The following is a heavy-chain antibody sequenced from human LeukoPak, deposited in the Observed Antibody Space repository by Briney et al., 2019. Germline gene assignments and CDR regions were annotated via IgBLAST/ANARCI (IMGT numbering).Heavy chain of an antibody. CDR3: ARPSYYYDSSGSVSGAFDI. CDR1: GFSFSSYE. CDR2: ISTSGSTI. D-gene: IGHD3-22*01. V-gene: IGHV3-48*03. J-gene: IGHJ3*02. Sequence: TGGSLRLSCAASGFSFSSYEMNWVRQAPGKGLEWVSYISTSGSTIRYADSVKGRFTISRDNAKNSLYLQMNSLRAEDTAVYYCARPSYYYDSSGSVSGAFDIWGQGTMVTVSS.